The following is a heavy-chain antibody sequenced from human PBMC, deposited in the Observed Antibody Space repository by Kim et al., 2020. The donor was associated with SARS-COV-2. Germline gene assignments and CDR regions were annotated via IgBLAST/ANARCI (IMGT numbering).Heavy chain of an antibody. J-gene: IGHJ3*02. Sequence: SETLSLTCTVSGGSISSSSYYWGWIRQPPGKGLEWIGSIYYSGSTYYNPSLKSRVTISVDTSKNQFSLKLSSVTAADTAVYYCARNGGPKNLKNDAFDIWGQGTMVTVSS. CDR3: ARNGGPKNLKNDAFDI. D-gene: IGHD1-1*01. V-gene: IGHV4-39*07. CDR1: GGSISSSSYY. CDR2: IYYSGST.